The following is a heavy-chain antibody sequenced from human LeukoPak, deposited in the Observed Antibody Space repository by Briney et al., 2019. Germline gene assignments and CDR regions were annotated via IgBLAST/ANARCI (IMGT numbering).Heavy chain of an antibody. V-gene: IGHV4-39*01. CDR3: ARRGYDSSGYYRNY. CDR1: GGSISSISSNNYH. Sequence: SETLSLTCIVSGGSISSISSNNYHWGWIRQPPGKGLEWIGSIYYSGSTYYNPSLKSRVTISVDTSKNQFSLKLSSVTAADTAVYYCARRGYDSSGYYRNYWGQGTLVTVSS. J-gene: IGHJ4*02. D-gene: IGHD3-22*01. CDR2: IYYSGST.